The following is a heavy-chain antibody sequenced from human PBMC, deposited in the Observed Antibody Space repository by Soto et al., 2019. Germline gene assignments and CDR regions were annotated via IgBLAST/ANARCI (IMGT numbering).Heavy chain of an antibody. CDR3: ARDRQLRFFDIPVMDF. Sequence: SETLSLTCTVSGGSVSSGNYYWSWIRQRPGKGLEWIGYIYYTGSTNYNPSLKSRVTISVDTSKNQFSLKLSSVTAADTAVYYCARDRQLRFFDIPVMDFWGQGTTVPVSS. CDR2: IYYTGST. J-gene: IGHJ6*02. D-gene: IGHD3-3*01. V-gene: IGHV4-61*01. CDR1: GGSVSSGNYY.